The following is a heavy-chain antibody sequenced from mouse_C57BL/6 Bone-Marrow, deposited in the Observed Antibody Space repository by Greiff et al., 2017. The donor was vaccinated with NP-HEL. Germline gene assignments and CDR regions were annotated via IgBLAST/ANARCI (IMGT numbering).Heavy chain of an antibody. CDR3: TRSGGSSYDGYAMDY. V-gene: IGHV1-5*01. D-gene: IGHD1-1*01. J-gene: IGHJ4*01. Sequence: VQLQQSGSVLARPGASVKMSCKTSGYTFTSYWMHWVKQRPGQGLEWIGAIYPGNSDTSYNQKFKGKAKLTAVTSASTAYMELSSLTNEDSAVYYCTRSGGSSYDGYAMDYWGQGTSVTVSS. CDR1: GYTFTSYW. CDR2: IYPGNSDT.